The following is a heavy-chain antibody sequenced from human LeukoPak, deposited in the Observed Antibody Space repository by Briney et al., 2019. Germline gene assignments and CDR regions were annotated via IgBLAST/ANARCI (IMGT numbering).Heavy chain of an antibody. Sequence: GGSLRLSCATSGFTFSTYWMSWVRQAPGKGLEWVANIKQDGSEKHYVDSVKGRFTISRDNAKNSLYLQMNSLRAEDTAVYYCASQKIAPTTIFGGWGQGTLVTVSS. V-gene: IGHV3-7*02. CDR2: IKQDGSEK. D-gene: IGHD3-9*01. CDR3: ASQKIAPTTIFGG. CDR1: GFTFSTYW. J-gene: IGHJ4*02.